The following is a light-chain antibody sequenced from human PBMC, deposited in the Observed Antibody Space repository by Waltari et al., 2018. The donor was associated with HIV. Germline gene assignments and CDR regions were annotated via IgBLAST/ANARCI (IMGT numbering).Light chain of an antibody. CDR1: SSDVGNYNR. CDR2: EVS. J-gene: IGLJ2*01. Sequence: QSALTQPPSVSGSPGQSVTISCTGTSSDVGNYNRVSWYQQPPGSAPKLMIYEVSNRPSGAPRRSARSKNGNTASLTICGLPAEDQAHDYCSSYSSSNTLAVLARGTKLTVL. CDR3: SSYSSSNTLAV. V-gene: IGLV2-18*02.